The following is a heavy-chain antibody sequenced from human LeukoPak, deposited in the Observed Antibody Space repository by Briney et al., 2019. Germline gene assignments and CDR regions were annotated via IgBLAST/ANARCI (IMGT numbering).Heavy chain of an antibody. CDR2: IYYSGST. CDR3: AGSMVRGVITGLDY. Sequence: SETLSLTCTVSGGSISSYYWSWIRQPPGKGLEWIGYIYYSGSTNYNPSLKSRVTISVDTSKNQFSLKLSSVTAAGTAVYYCAGSMVRGVITGLDYWGQGTLVTVSS. J-gene: IGHJ4*02. CDR1: GGSISSYY. V-gene: IGHV4-59*01. D-gene: IGHD3-10*01.